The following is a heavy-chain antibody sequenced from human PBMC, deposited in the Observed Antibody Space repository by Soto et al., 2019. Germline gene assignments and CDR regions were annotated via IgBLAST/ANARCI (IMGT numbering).Heavy chain of an antibody. D-gene: IGHD3-22*01. V-gene: IGHV1-69*01. Sequence: QVQLVQSGAEVKMPGSSVQVSCKASGGTFTNHAISWVRQAPGQGLEWMGVIIPFFKATNYAQKFQGRVTITADDSMSTAYMDLCSLTSDDTAVYYCAGDVTVNYYDSTYYYYAMDVWGQGTTVTVSS. CDR1: GGTFTNHA. J-gene: IGHJ6*02. CDR3: AGDVTVNYYDSTYYYYAMDV. CDR2: IIPFFKAT.